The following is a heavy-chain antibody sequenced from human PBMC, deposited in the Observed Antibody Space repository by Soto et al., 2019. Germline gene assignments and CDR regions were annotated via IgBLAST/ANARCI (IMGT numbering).Heavy chain of an antibody. V-gene: IGHV3-33*01. CDR2: IWYDGSNK. J-gene: IGHJ4*02. Sequence: QVQLVESGGGVVQPGRSLRLSCAASGFTFSTYGMHWVRQAPGKGLEWVSIIWYDGSNKYYTDSVKGRFTISRDNSKNTLYLQMNSLRAEDTAVYYCARGNYYFDYWGQGTLVTVSS. CDR1: GFTFSTYG. CDR3: ARGNYYFDY.